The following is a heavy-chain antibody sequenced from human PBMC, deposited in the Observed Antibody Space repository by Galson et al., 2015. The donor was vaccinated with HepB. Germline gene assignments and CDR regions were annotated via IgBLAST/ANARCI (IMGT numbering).Heavy chain of an antibody. D-gene: IGHD6-6*01. CDR2: INAGNGNT. CDR3: ASLGKVYSSSSHYYYYYMDV. CDR1: GYTFTSYA. J-gene: IGHJ6*03. Sequence: SVKVSCKASGYTFTSYAMHWVRQAPGQRLEWMGWINAGNGNTKYSQKFQGRVTITRDTSASTAYMELSSLRSEDTAVYYCASLGKVYSSSSHYYYYYMDVWGKGTTVTVSS. V-gene: IGHV1-3*01.